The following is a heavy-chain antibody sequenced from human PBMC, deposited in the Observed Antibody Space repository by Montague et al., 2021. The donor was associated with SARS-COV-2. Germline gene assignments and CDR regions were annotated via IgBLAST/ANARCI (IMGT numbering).Heavy chain of an antibody. J-gene: IGHJ6*02. Sequence: SETRSLTCTVSGGSISSSSYYWGWIRQPPGKGLEWIGSIYYSGXTXYXXXXKXRVTISVDTSKNQFSLKLSSVTAADTAVYYCASALGYCSSTSCYSVYGMDVWGQGTTVTVSS. CDR1: GGSISSSSYY. D-gene: IGHD2-2*01. CDR2: IYYSGXT. CDR3: ASALGYCSSTSCYSVYGMDV. V-gene: IGHV4-39*01.